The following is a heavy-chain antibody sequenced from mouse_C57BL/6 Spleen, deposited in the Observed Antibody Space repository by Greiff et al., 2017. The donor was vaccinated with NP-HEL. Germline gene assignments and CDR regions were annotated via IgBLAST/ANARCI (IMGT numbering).Heavy chain of an antibody. Sequence: VQLQQSGPGLVAPSQSLSITCTVSGFSLTSYGVHWVRQPPGKGLEWLVVIWSDGSTTYNSALKSRLSISKDDSKSQVFLKMNSLQTDDTAMYYCARHGDGYYPYYAMDYWGQGTSVTVSS. V-gene: IGHV2-6-1*01. CDR1: GFSLTSYG. CDR2: IWSDGST. D-gene: IGHD2-3*01. CDR3: ARHGDGYYPYYAMDY. J-gene: IGHJ4*01.